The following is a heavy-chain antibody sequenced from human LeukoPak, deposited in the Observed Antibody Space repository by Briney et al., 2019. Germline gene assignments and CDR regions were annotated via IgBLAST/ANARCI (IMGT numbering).Heavy chain of an antibody. Sequence: GASVKVSCETFNYTFTAYGINWVRQAPGQGLEWMGWIRSDNGKTNYAQKLQGRVTLTTDTTTSTAYMELRSLRSDDTAIYYCARDYSSRWYSVDYWGQGTLITVSS. CDR2: IRSDNGKT. J-gene: IGHJ4*02. V-gene: IGHV1-18*01. CDR3: ARDYSSRWYSVDY. CDR1: NYTFTAYG. D-gene: IGHD6-19*01.